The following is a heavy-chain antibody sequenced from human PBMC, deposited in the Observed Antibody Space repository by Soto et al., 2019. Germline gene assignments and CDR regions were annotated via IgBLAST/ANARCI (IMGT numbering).Heavy chain of an antibody. J-gene: IGHJ5*02. D-gene: IGHD6-13*01. V-gene: IGHV1-69*06. CDR2: IIPTFGTA. CDR1: GGTLSSYA. CDR3: ARDSSRWYGWFDP. Sequence: SLQVSCKASGGTLSSYAISWVRQAPGQGLEWMGGIIPTFGTANYAQKFQGRVTITADKSTSTAYMELSSLRSEDRAVYYCARDSSRWYGWFDPWGQGTLVTVYS.